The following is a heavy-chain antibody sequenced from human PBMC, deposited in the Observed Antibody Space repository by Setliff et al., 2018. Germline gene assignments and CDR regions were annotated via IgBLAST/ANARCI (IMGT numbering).Heavy chain of an antibody. D-gene: IGHD3-10*01. J-gene: IGHJ6*03. V-gene: IGHV5-51*01. CDR2: IFPGNSAT. CDR3: ARVGDYVGFYYNYYMDV. CDR1: GYSFTSYW. Sequence: TGESLKISCKGSGYSFTSYWIGWVRQMPGKGLEWMGIIFPGNSATKYSPSFQGQVTMSADKSISTAYLQWSSLKASDTAIYYCARVGDYVGFYYNYYMDVWGKGATVTVSS.